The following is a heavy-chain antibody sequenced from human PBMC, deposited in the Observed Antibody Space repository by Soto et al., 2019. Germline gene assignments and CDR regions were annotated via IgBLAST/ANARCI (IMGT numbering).Heavy chain of an antibody. CDR3: ATGGGGV. J-gene: IGHJ4*02. D-gene: IGHD3-10*01. CDR1: GFTFIDAW. CDR2: IKSRARGGTA. Sequence: EVQLVESGGGLVKPGGSLLLSCAASGFTFIDAWMSWFRQPRGKGLECVARIKSRARGGTADFAAPVNGRFTISRDDSKNTLSLQMNSLKIEDTAVYYCATGGGGVWGQGALVTVSS. V-gene: IGHV3-15*01.